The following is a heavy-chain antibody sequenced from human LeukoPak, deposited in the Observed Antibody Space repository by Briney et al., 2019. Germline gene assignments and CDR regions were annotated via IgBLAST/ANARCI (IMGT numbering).Heavy chain of an antibody. CDR3: ARLTILVVPAAISPYFDY. Sequence: SETLSLTCTVSGGSISSSSYYWGWIRQPPGKGLEWIGSIYYSGSTYYSPSLKSRVTISVDTSKNQFSLKLSSVTAADTAVYYCARLTILVVPAAISPYFDYWGQGTLVTVSS. D-gene: IGHD2-2*01. CDR1: GGSISSSSYY. J-gene: IGHJ4*02. V-gene: IGHV4-39*01. CDR2: IYYSGST.